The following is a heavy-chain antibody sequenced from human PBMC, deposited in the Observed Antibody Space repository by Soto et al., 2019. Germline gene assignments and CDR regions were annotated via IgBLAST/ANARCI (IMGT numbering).Heavy chain of an antibody. CDR2: IYYSGST. CDR1: GGSISSGGYY. D-gene: IGHD2-15*01. CDR3: ARERRYCSGGSCYPGAYGMDV. V-gene: IGHV4-31*03. J-gene: IGHJ6*02. Sequence: QVQLQESGPGLVKPSQTLSLTCTVSGGSISSGGYYWSWIRQHPGKGLEWIGYIYYSGSTYYNPSLKSRVTISVDTSKNQFSLKLSSVTAADTAVYYCARERRYCSGGSCYPGAYGMDVWGQGTTVTVSS.